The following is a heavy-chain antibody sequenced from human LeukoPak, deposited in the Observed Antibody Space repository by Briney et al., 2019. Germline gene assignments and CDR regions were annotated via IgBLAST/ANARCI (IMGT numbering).Heavy chain of an antibody. D-gene: IGHD3-22*01. CDR3: ARGQYYYDSSGSFPFDY. J-gene: IGHJ4*02. Sequence: GASVKVSCKASGYTFTSYDINWVRQATGQGLEWMGWMNPNSGNTGYAQKFQGRVTMTRNTSISTAYMELSSLRSEVTAVYYCARGQYYYDSSGSFPFDYWGQGTLVTVSS. CDR2: MNPNSGNT. V-gene: IGHV1-8*01. CDR1: GYTFTSYD.